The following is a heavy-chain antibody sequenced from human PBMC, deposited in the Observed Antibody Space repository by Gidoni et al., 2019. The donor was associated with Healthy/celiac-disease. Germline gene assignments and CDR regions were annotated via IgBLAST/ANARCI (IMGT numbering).Heavy chain of an antibody. V-gene: IGHV3-30-3*01. CDR3: ARGGGYSGYDPRNYFDY. CDR1: GFTFSRYA. Sequence: QVQLVESGGGVVQPGRSLRLSCAASGFTFSRYAMHWVRQAPGKGLEWVEVISYDGSKKYYADSVKGRFTISRDNSKNTLYLQMNSLRAEDTAVYYCARGGGYSGYDPRNYFDYWGQGTLVTVSS. J-gene: IGHJ4*02. CDR2: ISYDGSKK. D-gene: IGHD5-12*01.